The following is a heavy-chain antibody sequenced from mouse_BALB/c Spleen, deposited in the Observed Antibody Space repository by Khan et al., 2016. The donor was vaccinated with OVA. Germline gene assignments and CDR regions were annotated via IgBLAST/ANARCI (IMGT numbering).Heavy chain of an antibody. V-gene: IGHV2-6-4*01. CDR2: IWGGGGT. Sequence: QVQLKESGPGLVAPSQSLSITCTVSGFSLPRFNIHWVRQPPGKGLEWLGMIWGGGGTDYNSTLKIRLSISQDNPKSQVFLNMNSLQTDDTAMYFCARAYYRYDGYDAMDYWGQGTSVTVSS. CDR3: ARAYYRYDGYDAMDY. CDR1: GFSLPRFN. J-gene: IGHJ4*01. D-gene: IGHD2-14*01.